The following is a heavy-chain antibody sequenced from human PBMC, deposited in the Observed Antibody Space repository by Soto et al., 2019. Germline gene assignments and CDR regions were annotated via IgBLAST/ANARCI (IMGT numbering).Heavy chain of an antibody. CDR1: GFTFSSYS. CDR3: ARDPLLQYSSSWADDAFDI. D-gene: IGHD6-13*01. V-gene: IGHV3-48*02. Sequence: GGSLRLSCAASGFTFSSYSMNWVRQAPGKGLEWVSYISSSSSTIYYADSVKGRFTISRDNGKNSLYLQKNSLGDEDTAVYYCARDPLLQYSSSWADDAFDIWGQGTMVTVSS. CDR2: ISSSSSTI. J-gene: IGHJ3*02.